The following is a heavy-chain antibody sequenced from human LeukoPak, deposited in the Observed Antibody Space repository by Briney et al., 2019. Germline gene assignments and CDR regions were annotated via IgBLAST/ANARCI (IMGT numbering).Heavy chain of an antibody. CDR3: AKGSNYRSLYYYYGVDV. CDR1: GFTFDDYA. D-gene: IGHD4-11*01. V-gene: IGHV3-9*01. J-gene: IGHJ6*02. CDR2: ISWNSGSI. Sequence: PGGSLRLSCAASGFTFDDYAMHWVRQAPGKGLEWVSGISWNSGSIGYADSVKGRFTISRDNARNSLYLQMNSLRAEDTALYYCAKGSNYRSLYYYYGVDVWGQGTTVTVSS.